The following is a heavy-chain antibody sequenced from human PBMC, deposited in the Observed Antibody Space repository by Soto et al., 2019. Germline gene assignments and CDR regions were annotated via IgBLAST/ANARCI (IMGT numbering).Heavy chain of an antibody. Sequence: ASVKVSCTASGYTFTGYYMHWVRQAPGQGLEWMGWINPNSGGTNYAQKFQVWVTMTRDTSISTAYMELSRLRSDDTAVYYCARDIVGGRLDAFDIWGQGTMVTVSS. D-gene: IGHD1-26*01. CDR3: ARDIVGGRLDAFDI. J-gene: IGHJ3*02. V-gene: IGHV1-2*04. CDR1: GYTFTGYY. CDR2: INPNSGGT.